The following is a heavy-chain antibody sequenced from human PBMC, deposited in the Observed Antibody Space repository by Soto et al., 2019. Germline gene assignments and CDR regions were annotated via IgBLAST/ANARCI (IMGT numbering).Heavy chain of an antibody. CDR3: ARVRGRDSSIMITFGGVIAYFDY. J-gene: IGHJ4*02. V-gene: IGHV1-18*01. D-gene: IGHD3-16*02. CDR1: GYTFTSYG. CDR2: ISAYNGNT. Sequence: ASVKVSCKASGYTFTSYGISWVRQAPGQGLEWMGWISAYNGNTNYAQKLQGRVTMTTDTSTSTAYMELRSLRSDDTAVYYCARVRGRDSSIMITFGGVIAYFDYWGQGTLVTVSS.